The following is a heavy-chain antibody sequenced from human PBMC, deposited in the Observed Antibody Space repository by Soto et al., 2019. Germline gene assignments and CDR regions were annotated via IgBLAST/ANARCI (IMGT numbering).Heavy chain of an antibody. J-gene: IGHJ3*02. CDR2: TYYRSKWYN. CDR1: GDSVSSQSAA. V-gene: IGHV6-1*01. CDR3: ARDRGSYYGVDAFDI. D-gene: IGHD1-26*01. Sequence: SQTLTLTCAISGDSVSSQSAAWNWIRKSPSRGLEWLGRTYYRSKWYNDYAVSVKSRITINPDTSKNQFSLQLNSVTPEDTAVYYCARDRGSYYGVDAFDIWGQGTMVTVSS.